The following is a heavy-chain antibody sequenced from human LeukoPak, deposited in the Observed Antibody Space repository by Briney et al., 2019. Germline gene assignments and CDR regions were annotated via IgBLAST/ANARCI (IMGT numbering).Heavy chain of an antibody. J-gene: IGHJ1*01. D-gene: IGHD3-10*01. V-gene: IGHV3-7*01. CDR1: GFTFSSYW. CDR2: IKQDGSEK. CDR3: ARHANYGSGSYEDSEYFQH. Sequence: GGSLRLSCAASGFTFSSYWVSWVRQAPGKGLEWVANIKQDGSEKYYVDSVKGRFTISRDNAKNSLYLQMNSLRAEDTAVYYCARHANYGSGSYEDSEYFQHWGQGTLVTVSS.